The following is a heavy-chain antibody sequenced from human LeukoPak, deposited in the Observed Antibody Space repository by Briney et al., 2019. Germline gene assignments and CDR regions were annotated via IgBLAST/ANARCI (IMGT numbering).Heavy chain of an antibody. V-gene: IGHV4-4*02. CDR2: IYHSGST. CDR1: GGSISSSNW. J-gene: IGHJ3*02. D-gene: IGHD3-22*01. Sequence: SETLSLTCAVSGGSISSSNWWSWVRQPPGRGLEWIGEIYHSGSTNYNPSLKSRVTISVDKSKNQFSLKLSSVTAADTAVYYCARDDSSGYYSEAFDIWGQGTMVTVSS. CDR3: ARDDSSGYYSEAFDI.